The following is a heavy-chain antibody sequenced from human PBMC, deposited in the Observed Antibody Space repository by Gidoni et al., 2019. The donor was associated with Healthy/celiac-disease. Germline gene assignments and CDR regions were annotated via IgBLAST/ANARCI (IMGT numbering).Heavy chain of an antibody. Sequence: EVQLVESGGGLVQPGGSLRLSCAASGFTFSSYEMNWVRQAPGKGLEWVSYISSSGSTIYYADSVKGRFTISRDNAKNSLYLQMNSLRAEDTAVYYCAREVIIGWSGAFDIWGQGTMVTVSS. D-gene: IGHD6-19*01. J-gene: IGHJ3*02. CDR1: GFTFSSYE. CDR2: ISSSGSTI. CDR3: AREVIIGWSGAFDI. V-gene: IGHV3-48*03.